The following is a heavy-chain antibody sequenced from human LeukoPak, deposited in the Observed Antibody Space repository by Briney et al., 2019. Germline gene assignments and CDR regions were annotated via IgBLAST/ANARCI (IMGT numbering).Heavy chain of an antibody. V-gene: IGHV3-13*01. Sequence: GGSLRLSCAASGFTFNNYEMHWVRQTAGKGLEWVSAVGIAADTFYAGSVKGRFSISRDNAESSLFLQMNSLRAGGTAVYYCAREGRMGTADAFDVWGQGTMVTVSS. CDR1: GFTFNNYE. D-gene: IGHD1-14*01. J-gene: IGHJ3*01. CDR3: AREGRMGTADAFDV. CDR2: VGIAADT.